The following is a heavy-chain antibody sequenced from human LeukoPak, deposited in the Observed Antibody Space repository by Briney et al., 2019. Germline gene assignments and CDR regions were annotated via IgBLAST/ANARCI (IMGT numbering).Heavy chain of an antibody. CDR1: GFTVSSNY. CDR3: AKDASFDSSGYYGGRYFDY. Sequence: PGGSLRLSCAASGFTVSSNYMSWVRQAPGKGLEWVSAISGSGGSTYYADSVKGRFTISRDNSKNTLYLQMNSLRAEDTAVYYCAKDASFDSSGYYGGRYFDYWGQGTLVTVSS. V-gene: IGHV3-23*01. D-gene: IGHD3-22*01. CDR2: ISGSGGST. J-gene: IGHJ4*02.